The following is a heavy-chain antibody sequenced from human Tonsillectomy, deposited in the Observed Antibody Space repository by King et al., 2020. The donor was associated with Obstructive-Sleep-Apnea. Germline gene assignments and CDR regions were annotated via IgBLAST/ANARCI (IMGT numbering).Heavy chain of an antibody. CDR1: GGSIRSYY. Sequence: QLQESGPGLVKPSETLSLSCTVSGGSIRSYYWSWIRQPPGKGLGWIGYVYYSGSTNYNPSLKSRVTISVDTSKKQFSLKLNSVTAADTAVYYCARHLYSSGYSRAFDIWGQGTMVTVSS. V-gene: IGHV4-59*08. CDR2: VYYSGST. J-gene: IGHJ3*02. CDR3: ARHLYSSGYSRAFDI. D-gene: IGHD3-22*01.